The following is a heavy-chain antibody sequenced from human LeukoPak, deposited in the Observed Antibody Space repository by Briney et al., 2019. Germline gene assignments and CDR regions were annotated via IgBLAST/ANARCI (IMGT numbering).Heavy chain of an antibody. V-gene: IGHV4-59*12. CDR2: IYYSGST. CDR3: AREGEQQLLDY. J-gene: IGHJ4*02. CDR1: GGSISSYY. D-gene: IGHD6-13*01. Sequence: SETLSLTCTVPGGSISSYYCSWIPQPPGKGLEWIGYIYYSGSTNYNPSLKSRVTISVDTSKNQFSLKLSAVTAADPAVYCCAREGEQQLLDYWGQGTLVTVSS.